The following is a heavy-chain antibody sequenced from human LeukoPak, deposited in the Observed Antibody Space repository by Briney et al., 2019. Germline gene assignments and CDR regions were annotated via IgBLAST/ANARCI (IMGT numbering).Heavy chain of an antibody. Sequence: SETLSLTCTVSGGSISNYYWSWIRQPPGKGLEWIGYMYYSGSTNYNPSLESRVTISGDTSKNQFSLKLISVAAADTAVYYCARSPCTSASCPRRNVFDVWGQGTMVTVSS. J-gene: IGHJ3*01. CDR1: GGSISNYY. CDR2: MYYSGST. V-gene: IGHV4-59*08. D-gene: IGHD2-2*01. CDR3: ARSPCTSASCPRRNVFDV.